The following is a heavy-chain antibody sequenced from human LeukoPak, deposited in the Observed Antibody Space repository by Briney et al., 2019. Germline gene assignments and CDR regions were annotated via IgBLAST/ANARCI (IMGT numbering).Heavy chain of an antibody. CDR1: GGSISSGGYS. V-gene: IGHV4-30-2*01. CDR3: ARTDYSGAFDI. Sequence: PSETLSLTCAVSGGSISSGGYSWSWIRQLPGKGLEWIGYIYHSGSTYYNPSLKSRVTISVDRSKNQFSLKLSSVTAADTAVYYCARTDYSGAFDIWGQGTMVTVSS. D-gene: IGHD4-11*01. J-gene: IGHJ3*02. CDR2: IYHSGST.